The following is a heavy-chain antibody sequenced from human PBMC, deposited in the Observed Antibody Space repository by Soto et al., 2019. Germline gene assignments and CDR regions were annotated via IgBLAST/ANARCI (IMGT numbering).Heavy chain of an antibody. D-gene: IGHD3-3*01. CDR1: GFTFSSYA. J-gene: IGHJ4*02. CDR2: ISGSGGST. V-gene: IGHV3-23*01. CDR3: AKRHRKITIFGENDY. Sequence: SGGSLRLSCAASGFTFSSYAMSWVRQAPGKGLEWVSAISGSGGSTYYADSVKGRFTISRDNSKNTLYLQMNSLRAEDTAVYYCAKRHRKITIFGENDYWGQGTLVTVSS.